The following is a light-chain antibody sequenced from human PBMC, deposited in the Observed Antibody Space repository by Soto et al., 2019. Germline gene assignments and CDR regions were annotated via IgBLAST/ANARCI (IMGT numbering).Light chain of an antibody. CDR1: SGHSSYA. V-gene: IGLV4-69*01. CDR2: INSDGSH. CDR3: QTWGTGIGV. Sequence: QLVLTQSPSASASLGASVKLTCTLSSGHSSYAIAWHQQQPEKGPRYLMKINSDGSHNRGDGIPDRFSGSRSGAERYLTISSLQSEDEADYYCQTWGTGIGVFGGGTKVTVL. J-gene: IGLJ2*01.